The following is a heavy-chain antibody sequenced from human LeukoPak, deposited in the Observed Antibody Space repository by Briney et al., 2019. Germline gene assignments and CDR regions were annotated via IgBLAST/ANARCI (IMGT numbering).Heavy chain of an antibody. CDR2: INPSRGST. J-gene: IGHJ6*03. CDR1: GYTFTSYY. CDR3: AREALSEDIVVVPAAHYYYMDV. D-gene: IGHD2-2*01. V-gene: IGHV1-46*01. Sequence: ASVKVSCKASGYTFTSYYMHWVRQAPGQGLEWMGIINPSRGSTSYAQKFQGRVTMTRDMSTSTVYMELSSLRSEDTAVYYCAREALSEDIVVVPAAHYYYMDVWGKGTTVTVSS.